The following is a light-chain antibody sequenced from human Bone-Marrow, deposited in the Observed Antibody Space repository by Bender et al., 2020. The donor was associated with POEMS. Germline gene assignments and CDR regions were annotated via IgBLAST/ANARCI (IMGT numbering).Light chain of an antibody. CDR1: SSNIGNHG. CDR2: YDD. Sequence: QSVVTQPPSLSEAPRQRVTISCSGSSSNIGNHGVNWYQQLPGEAPKLLIYYDDLLTPGVTDRFSASKSGTSACLYISELQSEDEALDYCAGWDDRQGGWVFGGETKLTVL. V-gene: IGLV1-36*01. J-gene: IGLJ3*02. CDR3: AGWDDRQGGWV.